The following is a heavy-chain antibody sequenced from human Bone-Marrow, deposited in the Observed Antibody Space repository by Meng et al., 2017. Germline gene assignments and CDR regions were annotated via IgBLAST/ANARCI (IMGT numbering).Heavy chain of an antibody. D-gene: IGHD1-26*01. V-gene: IGHV1-46*01. J-gene: IGHJ4*02. Sequence: ASVKVSCKASAYTFTSYYMHWVRQATAQGLEWMGIINPSGGSTSYAQKFQGRVTMTRDTSTSTVYMELSSLRSEDTAVYYCARDSELRITAGNDSGSWSDFDYWGQGTLVTVSS. CDR1: AYTFTSYY. CDR3: ARDSELRITAGNDSGSWSDFDY. CDR2: INPSGGST.